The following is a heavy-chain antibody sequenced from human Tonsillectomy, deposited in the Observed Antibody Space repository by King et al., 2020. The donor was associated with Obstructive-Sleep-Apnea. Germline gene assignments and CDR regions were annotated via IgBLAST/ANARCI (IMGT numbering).Heavy chain of an antibody. V-gene: IGHV3-74*01. J-gene: IGHJ4*02. CDR1: GFTLSRYW. Sequence: VQLVESGGGLVQPGGSLRLSCAASGFTLSRYWMHWVRQAPGKGLVWVSGIKSDGSSTSYADSVKGRFTMSRDNAKNTLFLQMNSLRVEDTAVYYCARELYGDYGVDYWGQGTLVTVSS. D-gene: IGHD4-17*01. CDR3: ARELYGDYGVDY. CDR2: IKSDGSST.